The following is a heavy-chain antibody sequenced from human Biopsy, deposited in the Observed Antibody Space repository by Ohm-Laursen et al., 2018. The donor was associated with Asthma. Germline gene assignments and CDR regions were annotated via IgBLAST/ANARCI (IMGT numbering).Heavy chain of an antibody. CDR3: AKDFWSGYSKEWTGSMEV. D-gene: IGHD3-3*01. CDR2: ISWDGGRT. CDR1: GFTFDEYN. Sequence: SLRLSCSASGFTFDEYNMHWVRQVPGKGLEWVSLISWDGGRTYYGDSVKGRFTISRDNSKNSLYLQMNSLRTEDTALYYCAKDFWSGYSKEWTGSMEVWGQGTTVTVSS. V-gene: IGHV3-43*01. J-gene: IGHJ6*02.